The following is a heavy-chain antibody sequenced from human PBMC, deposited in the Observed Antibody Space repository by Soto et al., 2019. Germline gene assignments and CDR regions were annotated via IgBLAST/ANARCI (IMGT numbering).Heavy chain of an antibody. J-gene: IGHJ5*02. D-gene: IGHD3-22*01. CDR1: AGTFTSYA. CDR3: ARTTIDYYNKSGYRWYMWFDP. CDR2: IIPIFSTE. Sequence: SQNVSCKDSAGTFTSYAISWMRQPPGQGLEWMGGIIPIFSTENCAQKFQGRVTITADKSTSTGYMELSSLRSEDTVVYYFARTTIDYYNKSGYRWYMWFDPWGQESLVTGS. V-gene: IGHV1-69*06.